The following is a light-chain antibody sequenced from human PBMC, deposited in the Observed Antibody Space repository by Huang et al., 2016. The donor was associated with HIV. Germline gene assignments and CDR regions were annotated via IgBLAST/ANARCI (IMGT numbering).Light chain of an antibody. V-gene: IGKV1-39*01. CDR3: QQTSSSSWT. Sequence: DIQMTQSPSALSASVGDRVSITCRASQSISNYLNWYQQKLGKAPKLLIYTASSLQSGVPSRFSGSRSGTDFTLTISSLQPEDFATYYCQQTSSSSWTFGQGTKVEI. CDR1: QSISNY. CDR2: TAS. J-gene: IGKJ1*01.